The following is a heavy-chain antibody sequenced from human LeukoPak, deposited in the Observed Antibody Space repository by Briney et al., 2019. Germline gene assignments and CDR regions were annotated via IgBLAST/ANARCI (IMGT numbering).Heavy chain of an antibody. CDR2: INHSGST. J-gene: IGHJ5*02. D-gene: IGHD2-2*01. CDR1: GGSFSGYY. Sequence: PSETLSLTCAVYGGSFSGYYWSWIRQPPGKGLEWIGEINHSGSTNYNPSLKSRVTISVDTSKNQFSLKLSSVTAADTAVYYCARWRGYQLPWTYNWFDPWGQGTLVTVSS. CDR3: ARWRGYQLPWTYNWFDP. V-gene: IGHV4-34*01.